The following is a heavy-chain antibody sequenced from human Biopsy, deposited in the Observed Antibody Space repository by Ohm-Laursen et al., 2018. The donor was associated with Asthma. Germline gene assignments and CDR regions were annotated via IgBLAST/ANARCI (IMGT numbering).Heavy chain of an antibody. CDR3: ALSQDSGFDDHSPSWFDP. CDR2: LYWDDYN. J-gene: IGHJ5*02. CDR1: GFSLRTPGVG. V-gene: IGHV2-5*02. Sequence: TQTLTLTFSFSGFSLRTPGVGVGWIRQSPGKAPEWLALLYWDDYNLFRPSLKRRLTITKDPSKNQVVLTMTKMDPVDSGTYYCALSQDSGFDDHSPSWFDPWGQGTLVTVSS. D-gene: IGHD3-9*01.